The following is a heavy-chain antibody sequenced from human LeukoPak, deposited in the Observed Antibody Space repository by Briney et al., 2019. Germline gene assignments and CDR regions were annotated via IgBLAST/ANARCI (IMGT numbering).Heavy chain of an antibody. Sequence: ASVKVSCKASGYTFTSYGISWVRQAPGQGLEWMRWISAYNGNTNYAQKLQGRVTMTTDTSTSTAYMELRSLRSDDTAVYYCARDHGSGSYYKYLDYWGQGTLVTVSS. D-gene: IGHD3-10*01. V-gene: IGHV1-18*01. CDR1: GYTFTSYG. CDR3: ARDHGSGSYYKYLDY. J-gene: IGHJ4*02. CDR2: ISAYNGNT.